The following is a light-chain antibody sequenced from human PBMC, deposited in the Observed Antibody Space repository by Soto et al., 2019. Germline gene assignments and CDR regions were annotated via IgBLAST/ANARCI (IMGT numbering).Light chain of an antibody. CDR2: EDN. Sequence: NFMLTQPHSVSESPGKTVTISCTGSSGSIASNYVQWYQQRPGSAPTTVIYEDNQRPSGVPDRFSGSIDSSSNSASLTISGLKTEDEADYYCQSEVFGGGTKLTVL. CDR3: QSEV. CDR1: SGSIASNY. V-gene: IGLV6-57*02. J-gene: IGLJ2*01.